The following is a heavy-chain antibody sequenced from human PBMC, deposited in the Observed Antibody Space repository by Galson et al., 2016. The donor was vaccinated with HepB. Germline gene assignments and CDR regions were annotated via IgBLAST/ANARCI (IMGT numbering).Heavy chain of an antibody. CDR3: TRSGGPMGTYMVVDPFDY. Sequence: CAISGDSVSSNSVTWSWIRQSPSRGLEWLGRTYYRSKWYNDYAVSVKSRITINPDTSKNQFSLPLNSVTPEDTAVYYCTRSGGPMGTYMVVDPFDYGGQGTLGTVSS. CDR1: GDSVSSNSVT. D-gene: IGHD5-18*01. CDR2: TYYRSKWYN. V-gene: IGHV6-1*01. J-gene: IGHJ4*02.